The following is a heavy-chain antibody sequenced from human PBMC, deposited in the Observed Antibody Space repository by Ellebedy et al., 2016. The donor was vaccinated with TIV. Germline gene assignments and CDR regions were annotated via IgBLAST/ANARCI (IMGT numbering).Heavy chain of an antibody. J-gene: IGHJ3*02. CDR1: GFTFSNSW. V-gene: IGHV3-7*01. CDR2: MNRDGSVK. Sequence: PGGSLRLSCAASGFTFSNSWMSWVRKAQGEGMEFVANMNRDGSVKNSVDSVKGRFTISRDNTENSLYLQMTNLRVDDTALYYCARDPDSSAFDIWGQGTMVTVSS. D-gene: IGHD1-14*01. CDR3: ARDPDSSAFDI.